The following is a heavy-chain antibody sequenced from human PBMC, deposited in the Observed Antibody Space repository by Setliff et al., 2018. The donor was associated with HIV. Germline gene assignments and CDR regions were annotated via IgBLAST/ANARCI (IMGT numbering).Heavy chain of an antibody. CDR1: EYSFTNYW. Sequence: GESLKISCKGSEYSFTNYWIAWVRQVPGKGLEWMGIIYPDDSDTRYSPSFQGQVTISADKSISTAYLQWSSLKASDTALYYCARALWRDSIGPFHFWGQGTLVTVSS. V-gene: IGHV5-51*01. D-gene: IGHD4-4*01. CDR2: IYPDDSDT. CDR3: ARALWRDSIGPFHF. J-gene: IGHJ4*02.